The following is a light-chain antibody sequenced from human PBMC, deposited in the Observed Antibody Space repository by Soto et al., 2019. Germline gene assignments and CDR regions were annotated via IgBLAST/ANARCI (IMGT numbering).Light chain of an antibody. V-gene: IGKV1-5*01. CDR1: QTISTW. CDR3: QQSETYPLT. J-gene: IGKJ5*01. Sequence: DIQMTQSPSSLSAFVGDSVTITCHASQTISTWLAWYQHKPGKAPNILIYDASTLMSGVPSRFSGSGSGTEFTLTISSLQPGDFATYYCQQSETYPLTFGQGTQLEIK. CDR2: DAS.